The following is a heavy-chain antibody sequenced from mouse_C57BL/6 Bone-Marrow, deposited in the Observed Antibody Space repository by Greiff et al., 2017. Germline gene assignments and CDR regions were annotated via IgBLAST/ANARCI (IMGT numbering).Heavy chain of an antibody. CDR1: GYTFTDYN. V-gene: IGHV1-18*01. D-gene: IGHD1-1*01. J-gene: IGHJ4*01. CDR3: ARRRGVVLYAMDY. Sequence: VQLQQSGPELVKPGASVKIPCKASGYTFTDYNMDWVKQSHGKSLEWIGDINPNNGGTIYNQKFKGQATLTVDKSSSTAYMELRSLTSEDTAVYYCARRRGVVLYAMDYWGQGTSVTVSS. CDR2: INPNNGGT.